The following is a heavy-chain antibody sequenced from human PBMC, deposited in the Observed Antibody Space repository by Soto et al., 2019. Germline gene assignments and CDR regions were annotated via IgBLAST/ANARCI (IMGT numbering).Heavy chain of an antibody. J-gene: IGHJ6*02. V-gene: IGHV3-23*01. CDR2: ISGSGGST. Sequence: GGSLRLSCAASGFTFSSYAMSWVRQAPGKGLEWVSAISGSGGSTYYADSVKGRFTISRDNSKNTLYLQMNSLRAEDTAVYYCAKCRYDFWSGYYNVGPIDYYGMDVWGQGTTVTVSS. CDR1: GFTFSSYA. D-gene: IGHD3-3*01. CDR3: AKCRYDFWSGYYNVGPIDYYGMDV.